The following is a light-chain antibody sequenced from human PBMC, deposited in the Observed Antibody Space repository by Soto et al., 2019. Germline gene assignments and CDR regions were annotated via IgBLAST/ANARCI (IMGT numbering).Light chain of an antibody. CDR1: QSVSSN. J-gene: IGKJ5*01. CDR3: QQYGSSPTT. CDR2: GAS. V-gene: IGKV3-15*01. Sequence: EKVMTQSLATLSVSPGERATLSCRASQSVSSNLAWYQQKPGQAPRLLIYGASTRATGIPARFSGSGSGTDFTLTISRLEPEDFAVYSCQQYGSSPTTFGQGTRLEI.